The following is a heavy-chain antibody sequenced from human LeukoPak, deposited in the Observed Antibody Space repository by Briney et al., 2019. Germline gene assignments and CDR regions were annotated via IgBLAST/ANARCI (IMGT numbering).Heavy chain of an antibody. V-gene: IGHV3-23*01. CDR2: LSYSGGST. Sequence: GGSLRLSCAASGFTFSVYAMSWVRQAPGKGPEWVSTLSYSGGSTYYADSVKGRFTISRDNSKNTLYLQMNSLRAEDTAVYYCAKYAGTSYYYYFDYWGQGTLVTVSS. CDR3: AKYAGTSYYYYFDY. J-gene: IGHJ4*02. CDR1: GFTFSVYA. D-gene: IGHD2-2*01.